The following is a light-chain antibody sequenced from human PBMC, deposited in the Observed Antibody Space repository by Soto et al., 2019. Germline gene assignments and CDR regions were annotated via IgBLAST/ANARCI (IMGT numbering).Light chain of an antibody. CDR1: QSISGW. CDR2: DAS. J-gene: IGKJ2*01. V-gene: IGKV1-5*01. CDR3: QQYSSYSS. Sequence: DIQMTQSPSTLSASVGDRVTIACRASQSISGWLAWYQQKPGKAPNLLISDASSLESGVPSRFSGSGSGTEFTLTISGLQPDDFATYYCQQYSSYSSFGQGTKLEIK.